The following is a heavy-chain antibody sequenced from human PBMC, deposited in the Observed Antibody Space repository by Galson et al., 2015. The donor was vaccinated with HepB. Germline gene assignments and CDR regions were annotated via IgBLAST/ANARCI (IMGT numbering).Heavy chain of an antibody. CDR3: ARDVGYCSGGSCYSGAFDI. Sequence: LSLTCTVSGGSISSYYWSWIRQPPGKGLEWIGYIYYSGSTNYNPSLKSRVTISVDTSKNQFSLKLSSVTAADTAVYYCARDVGYCSGGSCYSGAFDIWGQGTMVTVSS. V-gene: IGHV4-59*01. CDR1: GGSISSYY. D-gene: IGHD2-15*01. J-gene: IGHJ3*02. CDR2: IYYSGST.